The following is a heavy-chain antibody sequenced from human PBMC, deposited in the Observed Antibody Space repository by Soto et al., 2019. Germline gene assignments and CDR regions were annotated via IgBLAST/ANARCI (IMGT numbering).Heavy chain of an antibody. V-gene: IGHV1-18*01. CDR2: ISAHNGNT. CDR1: GYAFTTYG. CDR3: ARGGYGDY. J-gene: IGHJ4*02. D-gene: IGHD1-1*01. Sequence: QVHLVQSGAEVKKPGASVKVSCQASGYAFTTYGITWVRQAPGQGLEWMGWISAHNGNTNYAQKLQGRVTVTRDTSTSTAYMELRRLRSDDTAVYYCARGGYGDYWGQGALVTVSS.